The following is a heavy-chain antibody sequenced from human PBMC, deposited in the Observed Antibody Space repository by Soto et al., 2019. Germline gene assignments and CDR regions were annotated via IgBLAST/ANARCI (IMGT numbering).Heavy chain of an antibody. CDR1: GFTFSSYS. J-gene: IGHJ3*02. D-gene: IGHD2-8*01. CDR3: ASPLGYCTNGVCPYDAFDI. CDR2: ISSSSSYI. V-gene: IGHV3-21*01. Sequence: GGSLRLSCAASGFTFSSYSMNWVRQAPGKGLEWVSSISSSSSYIYYADSVKGRFTISRDNAKNSLYLQMNSLRAEDTAVYYCASPLGYCTNGVCPYDAFDIWGQGTMVTVSS.